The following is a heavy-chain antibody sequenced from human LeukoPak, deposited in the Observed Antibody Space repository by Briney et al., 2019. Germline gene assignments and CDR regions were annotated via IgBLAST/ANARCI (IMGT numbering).Heavy chain of an antibody. V-gene: IGHV5-51*01. CDR1: GYSFNSYW. Sequence: GESLKISCKVSGYSFNSYWIGWVRQMPGKGLGWVGTIYPGDSDPKYSPSFQGQVTISVDKSITTAYLQWSSLKASDTAIYYCARPLLTGYPEIKYWGQGTLVTVSS. J-gene: IGHJ4*02. CDR3: ARPLLTGYPEIKY. CDR2: IYPGDSDP. D-gene: IGHD3-9*01.